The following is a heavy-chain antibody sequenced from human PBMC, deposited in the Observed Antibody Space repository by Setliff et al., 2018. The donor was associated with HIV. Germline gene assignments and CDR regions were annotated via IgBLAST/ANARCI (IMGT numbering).Heavy chain of an antibody. Sequence: SETLSLTCTVSGGSISSYYWSWIRQPPGKGLEWIGWIHYSGRTNFNPSLRSRVSISVDTSTNQFSLSLASVTAADTAVYYCTRRFEKWLAFDYWGQGTLVTVSS. CDR3: TRRFEKWLAFDY. J-gene: IGHJ4*02. V-gene: IGHV4-59*08. D-gene: IGHD6-19*01. CDR2: IHYSGRT. CDR1: GGSISSYY.